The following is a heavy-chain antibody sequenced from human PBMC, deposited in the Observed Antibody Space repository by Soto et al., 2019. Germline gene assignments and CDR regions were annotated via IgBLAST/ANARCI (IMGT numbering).Heavy chain of an antibody. D-gene: IGHD4-17*01. CDR3: ARGTTVYYYYYYGMDV. V-gene: IGHV4-34*09. CDR1: GGSFSGQY. CDR2: INHSGSI. J-gene: IGHJ6*01. Sequence: PAETLSLTCAVYGGSFSGQYWSWIRQPPGKGLEWIGEINHSGSINYNPSLESRVTISVDTSKNQFSLKLSSVTAADTAVYYCARGTTVYYYYYYGMDVWGQGTTVTVSS.